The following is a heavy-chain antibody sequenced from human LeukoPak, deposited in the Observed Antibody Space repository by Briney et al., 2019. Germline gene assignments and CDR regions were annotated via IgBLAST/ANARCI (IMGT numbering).Heavy chain of an antibody. CDR2: MYYRGST. V-gene: IGHV4-59*08. Sequence: PSETLSLTCSVSGGPISSYYWSWIRQPPGKGLEWIGYMYYRGSTNYNPSFKSRVTIAVDTSKNQFSLNLSSVTAADTVVYYCARHGGMYYYFDYWGQGTLVTVSS. CDR1: GGPISSYY. CDR3: ARHGGMYYYFDY. J-gene: IGHJ4*02. D-gene: IGHD1-26*01.